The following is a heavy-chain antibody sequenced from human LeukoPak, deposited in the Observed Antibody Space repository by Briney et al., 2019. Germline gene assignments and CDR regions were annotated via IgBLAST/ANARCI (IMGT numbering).Heavy chain of an antibody. V-gene: IGHV3-30*02. CDR1: GFTFSTHG. CDR2: IRYDGINK. D-gene: IGHD3-10*01. J-gene: IGHJ4*02. CDR3: ASDRGGAHQTYFDY. Sequence: PGGSLRLSCAASGFTFSTHGMHWVRQAPGKGLEWVAFIRYDGINKYYADSVKGRFTISRDNSKNTLYLQINSLRAEDTAVYYCASDRGGAHQTYFDYWGQGTLVTVSS.